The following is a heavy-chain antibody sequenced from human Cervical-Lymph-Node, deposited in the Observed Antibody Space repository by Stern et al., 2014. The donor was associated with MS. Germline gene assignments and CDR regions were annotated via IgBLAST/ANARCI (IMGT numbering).Heavy chain of an antibody. CDR3: ARGEHYLGSPGGFDL. Sequence: EVQLVESGAVMRKSGESLKISCEGVGYKFTNYWIGWVRQEAGKGLEGMGIIYPGDSDTRYSPAFQGQVTISVDKSVSCTYLQWRTLKASDTATYYCARGEHYLGSPGGFDLWGRGTLVTVSS. J-gene: IGHJ4*02. D-gene: IGHD3-10*01. V-gene: IGHV5-51*01. CDR1: GYKFTNYW. CDR2: IYPGDSDT.